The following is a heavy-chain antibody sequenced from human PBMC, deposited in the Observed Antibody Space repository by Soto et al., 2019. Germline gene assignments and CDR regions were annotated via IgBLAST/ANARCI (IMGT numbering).Heavy chain of an antibody. J-gene: IGHJ5*02. CDR3: ARCQRFSDRFAP. CDR2: IYSSGNT. CDR1: GGTISGYY. D-gene: IGHD3-3*01. Sequence: LSLTCSVSGGTISGYYWTWIRQPAGKGLEWIGRIYSSGNTKYNPSLQSRVTMSLDTSNNQFSLRLTSVTAADTAVYYCARCQRFSDRFAPWGQGTLVTVSS. V-gene: IGHV4-4*07.